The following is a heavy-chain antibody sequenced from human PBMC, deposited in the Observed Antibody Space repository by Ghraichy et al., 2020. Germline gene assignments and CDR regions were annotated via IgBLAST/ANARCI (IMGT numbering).Heavy chain of an antibody. CDR3: NIGNH. J-gene: IGHJ5*02. CDR2: IKSKSDGGTT. V-gene: IGHV3-15*07. Sequence: GGSLRLSCAASGFIFSKAWMNWVRQAPGKGLEWVGRIKSKSDGGTTDYAAPVKGRLTISRDDATKTLYPQMSSLKTEDTAVYYCNIGNHWGQGTLVTVSS. CDR1: GFIFSKAW.